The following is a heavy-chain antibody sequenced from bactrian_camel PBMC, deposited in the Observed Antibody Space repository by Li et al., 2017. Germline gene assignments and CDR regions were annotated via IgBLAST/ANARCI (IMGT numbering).Heavy chain of an antibody. V-gene: IGHV3S25*01. Sequence: QLVESGGGSVQAGGSLRLSCVISAYPYSRNCITWFRQVPGREREGVAAVCGDGKIYYDDSVKGRFTGSQDYAKRTVYLQMDSLKPEDTAVYYCASVATVAKVRFGECSFGSWGQGTQVTVS. CDR2: VCGDGKI. D-gene: IGHD6*01. CDR1: AYPYSRNC. CDR3: ASVATVAKVRFGECSFGS. J-gene: IGHJ6*01.